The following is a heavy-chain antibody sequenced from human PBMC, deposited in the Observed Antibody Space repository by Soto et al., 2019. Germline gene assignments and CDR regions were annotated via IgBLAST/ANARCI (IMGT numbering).Heavy chain of an antibody. CDR1: GFTFSSYA. CDR3: ARGTNTYYYAQFDP. CDR2: ISYDGSNK. D-gene: IGHD3-10*01. J-gene: IGHJ5*02. Sequence: QVQLVESGGGVVQPGRSLRLSCAASGFTFSSYAMHWVRQAPGKGLEWVAVISYDGSNKYYADSVKGRFTISRDNSKNTLYLQMNSLRAEGTAVYYCARGTNTYYYAQFDPWGQGTLVTVSS. V-gene: IGHV3-30-3*01.